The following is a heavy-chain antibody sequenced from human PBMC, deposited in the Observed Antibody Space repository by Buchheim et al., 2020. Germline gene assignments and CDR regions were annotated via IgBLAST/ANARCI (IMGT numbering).Heavy chain of an antibody. J-gene: IGHJ3*02. CDR1: GFTFSSHA. Sequence: VQLVETGGGVVQPGRSLRLSCAASGFTFSSHAMHWVRQAPGKGLEWVSAISGSGGSTYYADSVKGRFTISRDNSKNTLYLQMNSLRAEDTAVYYCAKDMSGYCSGGSCHTYAFDIWGQGT. D-gene: IGHD2-15*01. CDR3: AKDMSGYCSGGSCHTYAFDI. CDR2: ISGSGGST. V-gene: IGHV3-23*04.